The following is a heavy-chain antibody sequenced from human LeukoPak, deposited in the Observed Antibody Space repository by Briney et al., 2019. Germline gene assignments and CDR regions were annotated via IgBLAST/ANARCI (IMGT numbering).Heavy chain of an antibody. CDR2: TSGSGDYI. CDR3: AKNYGHSNYAPVD. D-gene: IGHD4-11*01. CDR1: GFTFSIFA. Sequence: GGSLRLSCAASGFTFSIFAMTWVRQAPGKGLEWVSATSGSGDYIYYADSVKGRFTISRDNSKSTLYLQMNSLRAEDTAVYYCAKNYGHSNYAPVDWGQGILVTVSS. J-gene: IGHJ4*02. V-gene: IGHV3-23*01.